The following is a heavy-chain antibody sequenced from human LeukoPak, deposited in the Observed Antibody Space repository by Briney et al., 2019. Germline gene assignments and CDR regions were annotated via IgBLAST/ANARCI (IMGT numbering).Heavy chain of an antibody. D-gene: IGHD2-2*01. CDR3: ARADIVVVPAAPHFDY. J-gene: IGHJ4*02. Sequence: ASVKVSCKASGDSFTSYGISWVRQAPGQGLEWMGWISAYNGNTNYAQKLQGRVTMTTDTSTSTAYMELRSLRSDDTAVYYCARADIVVVPAAPHFDYWGQGTLVTVSS. CDR2: ISAYNGNT. V-gene: IGHV1-18*01. CDR1: GDSFTSYG.